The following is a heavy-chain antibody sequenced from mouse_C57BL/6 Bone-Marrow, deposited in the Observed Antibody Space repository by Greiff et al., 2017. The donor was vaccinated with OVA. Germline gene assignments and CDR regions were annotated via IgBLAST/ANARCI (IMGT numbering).Heavy chain of an antibody. CDR3: ARGVDYYGYDEGWSFAY. D-gene: IGHD2-2*01. V-gene: IGHV1-81*01. CDR1: GYTFTSYG. CDR2: IYPRSGNT. Sequence: QVQLQQSGAELARPGASVKLSCKASGYTFTSYGISWVKQRTGQGLEWIGEIYPRSGNTYYNEKVKGKATLTADKSSSTAYMELRSLTSEDSAVYFCARGVDYYGYDEGWSFAYWGQGTLVTVSA. J-gene: IGHJ3*01.